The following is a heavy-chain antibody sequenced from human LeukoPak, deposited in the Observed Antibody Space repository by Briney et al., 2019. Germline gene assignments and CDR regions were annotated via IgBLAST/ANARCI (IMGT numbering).Heavy chain of an antibody. CDR1: GYTFSNYY. Sequence: ASVKVSCKASGYTFSNYYMHWVRQAPGQGLEWMGWINPNSGNTNYAQKLQGRVTMTTDTSTSTAYMELRSLRSDDTAVYYCAREKYYDSSGAFDYWGQGTLVTVSS. CDR3: AREKYYDSSGAFDY. J-gene: IGHJ4*02. CDR2: INPNSGNT. V-gene: IGHV1-18*04. D-gene: IGHD3-22*01.